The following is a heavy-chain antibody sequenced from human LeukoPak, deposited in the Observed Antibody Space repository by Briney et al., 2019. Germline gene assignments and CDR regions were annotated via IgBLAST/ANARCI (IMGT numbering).Heavy chain of an antibody. Sequence: GGSLRLSCAASGFTFSSYSMNWVRQAPGKGLEWVSYISSSSSTIYYADSVKGRFTISRDNAKNSLYLQMSNLRAEDTAVYYCARERYDSSGYYGYWGQGTLVTVSS. CDR3: ARERYDSSGYYGY. D-gene: IGHD3-22*01. V-gene: IGHV3-48*01. CDR1: GFTFSSYS. J-gene: IGHJ4*02. CDR2: ISSSSSTI.